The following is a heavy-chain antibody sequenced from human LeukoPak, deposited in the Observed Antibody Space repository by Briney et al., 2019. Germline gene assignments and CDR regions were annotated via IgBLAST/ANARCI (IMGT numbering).Heavy chain of an antibody. CDR3: ATDYYDSSGLGVMNWFDP. D-gene: IGHD3-22*01. Sequence: SETLSLTCAVYGGSFSGYYWSWIRQPPGKGLEWIGEINHSGSTNYNPSLKSRVTISVDTSKNQFSLKLSSVTAADTAVYYCATDYYDSSGLGVMNWFDPWGQGTLVTVSS. CDR2: INHSGST. V-gene: IGHV4-34*01. CDR1: GGSFSGYY. J-gene: IGHJ5*02.